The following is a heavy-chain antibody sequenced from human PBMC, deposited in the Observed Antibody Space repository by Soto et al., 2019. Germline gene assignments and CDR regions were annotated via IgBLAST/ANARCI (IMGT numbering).Heavy chain of an antibody. V-gene: IGHV3-23*01. CDR3: AKDRSYYYGSGSFEGVFDS. CDR1: GVSFNSYA. D-gene: IGHD3-10*01. J-gene: IGHJ4*02. CDR2: FSASDGTT. Sequence: EVKLLESGGGLVQPGGSLRLSRAVSGVSFNSYAMGWVRQAQGKRLEWVSSFSASDGTTYYADSVKGRFTVSRDNSKNTVFLQMNSLRVEDTAVYFCAKDRSYYYGSGSFEGVFDSWGQGTLVTVSS.